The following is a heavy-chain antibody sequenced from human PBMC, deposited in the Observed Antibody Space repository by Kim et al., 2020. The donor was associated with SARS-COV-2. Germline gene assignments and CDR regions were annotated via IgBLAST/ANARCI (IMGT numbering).Heavy chain of an antibody. CDR2: INPNSGGT. CDR1: GYTFTGYY. V-gene: IGHV1-2*05. Sequence: ASVKVSCKASGYTFTGYYMHWVRQAPGQGLEWMGRINPNSGGTNYAQKFQGRVTMTRDTSISTAYMELSRLRSDDTVVYYCARSGFHYGSGSYPHSLAWGFDYWGQGTLVTVSS. J-gene: IGHJ4*02. CDR3: ARSGFHYGSGSYPHSLAWGFDY. D-gene: IGHD3-10*01.